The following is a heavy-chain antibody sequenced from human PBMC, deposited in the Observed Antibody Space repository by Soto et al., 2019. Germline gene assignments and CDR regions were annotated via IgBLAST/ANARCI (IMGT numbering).Heavy chain of an antibody. CDR1: GFTFSSYA. CDR3: AKAYYDSSGYYYQYYFDY. V-gene: IGHV3-23*01. J-gene: IGHJ4*02. Sequence: GGSLRLSCAASGFTFSSYAMSWVRQAPGKGLEWVSAISGSGGSTYYADSVKGRFTISRDNSKNTLYLQMNSLRAEDTAVYYCAKAYYDSSGYYYQYYFDYWGQGTLVTVSS. CDR2: ISGSGGST. D-gene: IGHD3-22*01.